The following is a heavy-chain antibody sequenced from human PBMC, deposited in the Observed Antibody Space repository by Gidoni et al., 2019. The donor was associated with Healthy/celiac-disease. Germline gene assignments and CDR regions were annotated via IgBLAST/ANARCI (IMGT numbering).Heavy chain of an antibody. Sequence: QVQLVESGGGVVQPGRSLRLPCAASGLTVSSYGMPWVRQAPGKGLEWVAVIWYDGSNKYYAASVKGRFTISRDNSKNTLYLQMNSLRAEDTAVYYCARDSGGYTRAFDIWGQGTMVTVSS. CDR1: GLTVSSYG. CDR3: ARDSGGYTRAFDI. CDR2: IWYDGSNK. J-gene: IGHJ3*02. D-gene: IGHD3-10*01. V-gene: IGHV3-33*01.